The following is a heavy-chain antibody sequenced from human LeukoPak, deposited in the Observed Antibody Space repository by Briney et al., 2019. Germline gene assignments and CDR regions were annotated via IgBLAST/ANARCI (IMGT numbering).Heavy chain of an antibody. CDR1: GYTFTSYG. Sequence: ASVKVSCKASGYTFTSYGISWVRQAPGQGLEWMGWISAYNGNTNYAQKLQGRVTMTTDTSTSTVYMELSSLRSEDTAVYYCARDRYGGGFDYWGQGTLVTVSS. V-gene: IGHV1-18*01. CDR2: ISAYNGNT. CDR3: ARDRYGGGFDY. J-gene: IGHJ4*02. D-gene: IGHD4-23*01.